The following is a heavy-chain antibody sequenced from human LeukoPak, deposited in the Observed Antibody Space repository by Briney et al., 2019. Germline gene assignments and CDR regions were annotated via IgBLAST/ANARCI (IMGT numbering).Heavy chain of an antibody. V-gene: IGHV3-23*01. CDR2: ISGSGGST. J-gene: IGHJ4*02. CDR3: AKDPVGIVVVVAAN. Sequence: GGSLRLSCAASGFTFSSYAMSWVRQAPGKGLEWVSAISGSGGSTYYADSVKGRFTISRDNSKNTLYLQMNSLRAEDTAVYHCAKDPVGIVVVVAANWGQGTLVTVSS. D-gene: IGHD2-15*01. CDR1: GFTFSSYA.